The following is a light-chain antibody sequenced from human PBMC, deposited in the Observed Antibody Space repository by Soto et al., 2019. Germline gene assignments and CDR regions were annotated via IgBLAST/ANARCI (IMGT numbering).Light chain of an antibody. V-gene: IGLV2-14*03. CDR1: SSDIGAYKF. CDR2: DVT. Sequence: QSALTQPASVTGSPGQSITISCTGTSSDIGAYKFVSWYQQHPGKAPKLLIYDVTYRPSGVSDRFSGSKSGNTASLTISGLQAEDEADYYCCSYRNSKTRVFGTGTKLTVL. CDR3: CSYRNSKTRV. J-gene: IGLJ1*01.